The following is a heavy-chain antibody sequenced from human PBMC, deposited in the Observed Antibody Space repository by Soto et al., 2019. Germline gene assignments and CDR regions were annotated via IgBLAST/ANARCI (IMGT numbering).Heavy chain of an antibody. Sequence: GGALRVSCAVSGFIVSSSTMNWVRQAPGKGLEWVSSSSGNYIYYADSVKGRFTISRDNAKNSLYLQMNNLRVEDTAVYYCARDPLGSSGNEYFQDWGQGTLVTVPS. CDR2: SSGNYI. D-gene: IGHD3-10*01. V-gene: IGHV3-21*01. J-gene: IGHJ1*01. CDR3: ARDPLGSSGNEYFQD. CDR1: GFIVSSST.